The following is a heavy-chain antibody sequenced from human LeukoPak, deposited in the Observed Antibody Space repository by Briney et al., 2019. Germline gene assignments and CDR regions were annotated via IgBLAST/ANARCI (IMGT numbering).Heavy chain of an antibody. Sequence: GASVKVSCKASGYTFTSYGISWVRQAPGQGLEWMGWISAYNGNTNYAQKLQGRVTMTTDTSTSTAYMELRSLRSDDTAVYYCARAPTYYYGSGSYDHWGQGTLVTVSS. V-gene: IGHV1-18*01. D-gene: IGHD3-10*01. J-gene: IGHJ4*02. CDR3: ARAPTYYYGSGSYDH. CDR2: ISAYNGNT. CDR1: GYTFTSYG.